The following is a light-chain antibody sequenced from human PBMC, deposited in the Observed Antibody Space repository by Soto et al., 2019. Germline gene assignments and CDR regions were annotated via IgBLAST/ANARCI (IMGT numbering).Light chain of an antibody. Sequence: AIRMTQSPSSLSASTGERVTITCRASQGISSYLAWYQQKPGKAPKLLIYDASNLESGVPSRFSGSESGTEFTLTINSLQPDDFATYYCQQYNSYPLTFGGGAKVDIK. J-gene: IGKJ4*01. CDR3: QQYNSYPLT. CDR1: QGISSY. V-gene: IGKV1-8*01. CDR2: DAS.